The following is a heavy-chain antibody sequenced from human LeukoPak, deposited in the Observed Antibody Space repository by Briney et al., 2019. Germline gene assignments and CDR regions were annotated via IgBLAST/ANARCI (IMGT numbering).Heavy chain of an antibody. Sequence: ASVKVSCKASGGTFSSYAISWVRQAPGQGLEWMGWISAYNGNTNYAQKLQGRVSMTTDASTSTAYMELRSLRSDDTAVYYCARDSYYDSSGYGEFDPWGQGTLVTVSS. CDR1: GGTFSSYA. CDR2: ISAYNGNT. V-gene: IGHV1-18*01. CDR3: ARDSYYDSSGYGEFDP. J-gene: IGHJ5*02. D-gene: IGHD3-22*01.